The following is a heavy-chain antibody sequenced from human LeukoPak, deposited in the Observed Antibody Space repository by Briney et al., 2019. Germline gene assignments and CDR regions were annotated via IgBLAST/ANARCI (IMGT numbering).Heavy chain of an antibody. CDR1: GLTFSGYS. Sequence: GGSLRLSCAASGLTFSGYSMNWVRQAPGKGLEGVSYISSSSTTIYYTDSVKGRFTISGDNAKNSLYLQMNSLRSEDTAVYYCARDTGTTPHFDYWGQGTLVTVSS. J-gene: IGHJ4*02. CDR3: ARDTGTTPHFDY. CDR2: ISSSSTTI. V-gene: IGHV3-48*01. D-gene: IGHD1-1*01.